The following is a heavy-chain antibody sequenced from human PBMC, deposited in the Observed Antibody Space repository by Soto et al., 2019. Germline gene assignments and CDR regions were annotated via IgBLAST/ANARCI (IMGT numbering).Heavy chain of an antibody. D-gene: IGHD2-2*01. CDR1: GYSFTSYW. Sequence: PGESLKISCKGSGYSFTSYWIGWVRQMPGKGLEWMGIIYPGDSDTRYSPSFQGQVTISADKSISTAYLQWSSLKASDTAMYYCARQCSSTSCYGEFRYWGQGTLVTVSS. J-gene: IGHJ4*02. CDR3: ARQCSSTSCYGEFRY. CDR2: IYPGDSDT. V-gene: IGHV5-51*01.